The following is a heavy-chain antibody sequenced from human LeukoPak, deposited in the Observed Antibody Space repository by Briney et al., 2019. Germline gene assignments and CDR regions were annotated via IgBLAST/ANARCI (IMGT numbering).Heavy chain of an antibody. V-gene: IGHV1-18*01. CDR1: GYTFTSYG. D-gene: IGHD3-22*01. Sequence: ASVKVTRKASGYTFTSYGISWVRQAPGQGLEWMGWISAYNGNTNYAQKLQGRVTMTTDRSTSTAHMELRSLRSDDTAVYYCARVPPYDSSGYRFDYWGQGTLVTVTS. J-gene: IGHJ4*02. CDR3: ARVPPYDSSGYRFDY. CDR2: ISAYNGNT.